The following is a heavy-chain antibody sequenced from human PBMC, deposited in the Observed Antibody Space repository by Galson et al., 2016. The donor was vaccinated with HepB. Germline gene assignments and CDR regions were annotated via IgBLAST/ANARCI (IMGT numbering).Heavy chain of an antibody. Sequence: LRLSCAASGFTFSDNYMTWIRQAPGKGLEWTSYISTSGATIYYADSVKGRFTISRDNAKSSLYLQMNGLRVEDTAVYFCARRGRWHYGLDVWGKGTAVTVSS. J-gene: IGHJ6*04. CDR2: ISTSGATI. D-gene: IGHD5-24*01. V-gene: IGHV3-11*01. CDR3: ARRGRWHYGLDV. CDR1: GFTFSDNY.